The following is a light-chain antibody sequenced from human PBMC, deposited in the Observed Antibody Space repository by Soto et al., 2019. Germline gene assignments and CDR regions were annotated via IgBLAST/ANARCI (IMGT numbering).Light chain of an antibody. CDR2: DDS. V-gene: IGLV1-40*01. CDR1: RSSIGAAYG. Sequence: QSVLTQPPSVSGAPGQRVTISWTGGRSSIGAAYGVHWYQHLPGTAPKLLIYDDSNRPSGVPDRFSGSKSGTSASLDITGRQAEDEADYYCQSYDSSLSGFYVFGTGTKDTVL. J-gene: IGLJ1*01. CDR3: QSYDSSLSGFYV.